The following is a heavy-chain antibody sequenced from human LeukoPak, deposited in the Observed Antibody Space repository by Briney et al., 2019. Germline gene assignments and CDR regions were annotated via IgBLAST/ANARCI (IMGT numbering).Heavy chain of an antibody. Sequence: PGRSLRLSCAASGFTFSSYAMHWVRQAPGKGLEWVAVISYDGSNKYYADSVKGRFTISRDNSKNTLYLQMNSLRAEDTAVYYCARDEYYYDSSGYYRLNYYYYGMDVWGQGTTVTVSS. V-gene: IGHV3-30-3*01. CDR1: GFTFSSYA. J-gene: IGHJ6*02. D-gene: IGHD3-22*01. CDR3: ARDEYYYDSSGYYRLNYYYYGMDV. CDR2: ISYDGSNK.